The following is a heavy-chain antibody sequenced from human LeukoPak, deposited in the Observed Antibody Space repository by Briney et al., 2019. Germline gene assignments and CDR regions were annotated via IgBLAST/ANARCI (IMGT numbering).Heavy chain of an antibody. CDR1: GGSISSTTYY. CDR3: ASPITMVSF. D-gene: IGHD3-10*01. Sequence: PSETLSLTCTVSGGSISSTTYYWGWVRQAPGKGLEWVSSISSSSSYIYYADSVKGRFTISRDNAKNSLYLQMNSLRAEDTAVYYCASPITMVSFWGQGTLVTVSS. CDR2: ISSSSSYI. V-gene: IGHV3-21*01. J-gene: IGHJ4*02.